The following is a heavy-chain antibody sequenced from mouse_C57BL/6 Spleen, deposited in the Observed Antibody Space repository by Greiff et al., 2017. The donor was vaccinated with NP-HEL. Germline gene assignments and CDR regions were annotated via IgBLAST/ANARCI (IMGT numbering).Heavy chain of an antibody. J-gene: IGHJ4*01. Sequence: VQLQQPGAELVKPGASVKLSCKASGYTFTSYWMHWVKQRPGRGLEWIGRIDPTSGGTKYNEKFKSKATLTVDKSSSTAYMQHSSLTSEDSAVYYCARGDGYTDYALDYWGQGTSVTV. CDR1: GYTFTSYW. D-gene: IGHD2-3*01. CDR2: IDPTSGGT. CDR3: ARGDGYTDYALDY. V-gene: IGHV1-72*01.